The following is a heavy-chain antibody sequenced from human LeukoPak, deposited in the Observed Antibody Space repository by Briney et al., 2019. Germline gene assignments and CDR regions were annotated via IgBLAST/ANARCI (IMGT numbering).Heavy chain of an antibody. D-gene: IGHD2-2*01. Sequence: SETLSLTCTVSGGSISSYYWSWIRQPPGKGLEWIGYIYHSGSTYYNPSLKSRVTISVDRSKNQFSLKLSSVTAADTAVYYCARGSYQLPLSYWGQGTLVTVSS. J-gene: IGHJ4*02. CDR3: ARGSYQLPLSY. CDR2: IYHSGST. CDR1: GGSISSYY. V-gene: IGHV4-59*12.